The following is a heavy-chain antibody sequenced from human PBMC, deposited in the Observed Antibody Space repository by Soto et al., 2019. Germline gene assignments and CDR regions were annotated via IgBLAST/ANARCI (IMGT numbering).Heavy chain of an antibody. J-gene: IGHJ4*02. CDR1: GGTLSRSA. D-gene: IGHD6-13*01. Sequence: QVQLVQSGAEVKKPGSSVKVSCKASGGTLSRSAISWVRQAPGQGLEWMGGIIPIFGPAIYAQKFRGRVSIIADESTITAYMEMRSLRSDDTAVYYFGTGSSLTKVDSWGQGTLVTVSS. V-gene: IGHV1-69*01. CDR3: GTGSSLTKVDS. CDR2: IIPIFGPA.